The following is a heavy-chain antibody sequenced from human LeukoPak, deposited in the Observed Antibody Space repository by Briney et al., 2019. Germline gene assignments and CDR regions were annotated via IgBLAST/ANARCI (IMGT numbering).Heavy chain of an antibody. Sequence: GGSLRLSCAASGFTFSDYAMSWVRQAPGKGLEWVSGLSWSGDSTYYADSMKGRFTISRDNSKNTLSLQMNSLRADDTAVYYCARDGEPRYWGSGYYYGMDVWGQGATVTVSS. CDR1: GFTFSDYA. CDR2: LSWSGDST. V-gene: IGHV3-23*01. CDR3: ARDGEPRYWGSGYYYGMDV. D-gene: IGHD7-27*01. J-gene: IGHJ6*02.